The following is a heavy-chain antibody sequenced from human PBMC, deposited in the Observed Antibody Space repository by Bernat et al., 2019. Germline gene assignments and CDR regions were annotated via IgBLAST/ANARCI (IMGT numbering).Heavy chain of an antibody. CDR1: GFTFSSYG. CDR3: ARGYSSSSGVFDI. Sequence: QVQLVESGGGVVQPGGSLRLSCAASGFTFSSYGMPWVRQAPGKGLEWVAVTWYDESNKYYADSGKDRFTVSRDKSKNTLYLERNSLRAEDRAVYYCARGYSSSSGVFDIWGQGTVVTDSS. CDR2: TWYDESNK. V-gene: IGHV3-33*01. J-gene: IGHJ3*02. D-gene: IGHD6-6*01.